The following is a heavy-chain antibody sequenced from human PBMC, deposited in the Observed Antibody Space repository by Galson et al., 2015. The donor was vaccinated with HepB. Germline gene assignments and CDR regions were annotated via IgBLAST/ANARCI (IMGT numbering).Heavy chain of an antibody. Sequence: SLRLSCAASGFTFSSYAMHWVRQAPGKGLDYVSAISSNGGSTYYANSVKGRFTISRDNSKNTLYLQMGSLRAEDMAVYYCARGPPEGSGYYYALNWFDPWGQGTLVTVSS. CDR3: ARGPPEGSGYYYALNWFDP. CDR2: ISSNGGST. J-gene: IGHJ5*02. D-gene: IGHD3-22*01. V-gene: IGHV3-64*01. CDR1: GFTFSSYA.